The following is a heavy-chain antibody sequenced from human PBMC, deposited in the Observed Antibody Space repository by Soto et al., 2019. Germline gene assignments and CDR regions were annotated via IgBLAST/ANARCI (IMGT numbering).Heavy chain of an antibody. V-gene: IGHV3-23*01. J-gene: IGHJ1*01. CDR3: AKDQPAAGTISRYFQH. D-gene: IGHD6-13*01. CDR1: GFSFSTYA. Sequence: EVQLLESGGGLVQPEGSLRLSCAASGFSFSTYAMSWVRQAPGKGLEWVSGISGSGGTTYYADSVKGRFTISRDNSKNTLYLQVNSLRAEDTAVYYCAKDQPAAGTISRYFQHWGQGTLVTVSS. CDR2: ISGSGGTT.